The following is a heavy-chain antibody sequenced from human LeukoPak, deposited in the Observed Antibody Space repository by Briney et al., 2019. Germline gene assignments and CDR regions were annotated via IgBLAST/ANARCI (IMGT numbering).Heavy chain of an antibody. Sequence: PSETLSLTCTVSGGSISSSSYYWGWIRQPPGKGLEWIGSIYYSGSTYYNPSLKSRVTISVDTSKNQFSLKLSSVTAADTAVYYCARGRGSSWYFDYWGQGTLVTVSS. J-gene: IGHJ4*02. D-gene: IGHD6-13*01. CDR1: GGSISSSSYY. CDR3: ARGRGSSWYFDY. V-gene: IGHV4-39*01. CDR2: IYYSGST.